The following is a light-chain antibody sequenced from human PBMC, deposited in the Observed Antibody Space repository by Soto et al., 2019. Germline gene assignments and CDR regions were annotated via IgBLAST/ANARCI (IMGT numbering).Light chain of an antibody. V-gene: IGKV3-15*01. CDR3: QHYVNWPLT. CDR1: QGIGDT. Sequence: EPVMTQPPATLSMYRRETASLSCRASQGIGDTLAWYQQKPGQTPRLLIYDTSIRATGVPVRFSGSRSGAEFTLTISSLQSEDFAVYYCQHYVNWPLTFGGGTKVDIK. J-gene: IGKJ4*01. CDR2: DTS.